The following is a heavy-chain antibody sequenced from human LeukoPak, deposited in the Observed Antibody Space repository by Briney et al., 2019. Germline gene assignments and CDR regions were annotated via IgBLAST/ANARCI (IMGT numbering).Heavy chain of an antibody. D-gene: IGHD2-15*01. CDR2: IEDDGSET. J-gene: IGHJ4*02. CDR1: GFIFSNYV. V-gene: IGHV3-30*02. CDR3: ALDSN. Sequence: GGSLRLSCAASGFIFSNYVMHWVRQAPGKGLEWVACIEDDGSETYYADSVKGRLTISRDNSKNTLSLQMDSLRGEDTAVYYCALDSNWGQGTLVTVSS.